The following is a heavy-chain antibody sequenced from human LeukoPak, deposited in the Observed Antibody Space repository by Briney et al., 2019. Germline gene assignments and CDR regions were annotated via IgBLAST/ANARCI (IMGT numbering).Heavy chain of an antibody. CDR1: GYSISSGYY. CDR2: IYHSGST. CDR3: ARAYRSSWYANWFDP. V-gene: IGHV4-38-2*02. J-gene: IGHJ5*02. D-gene: IGHD6-13*01. Sequence: SETRSLTCTVSGYSISSGYYWGWIRQPPGKGLEWIGSIYHSGSTYYNPSLKSRVTISGDTSKNQFSLKLSSVTAADTAVYFCARAYRSSWYANWFDPWGQGTLVTVSS.